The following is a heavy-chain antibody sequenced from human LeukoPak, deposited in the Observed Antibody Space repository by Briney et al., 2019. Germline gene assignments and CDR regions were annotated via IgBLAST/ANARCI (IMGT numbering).Heavy chain of an antibody. J-gene: IGHJ3*02. Sequence: ASVKVSCKASGYTFTSYGISWVRQAPGQGLEWMGWISAYNGNTNYAQKLQGRVTMTTDTSTSTAYMELRSLRSDDTAVYYCARDNYYGSGGDAFDIWGQGTMVTVSS. CDR2: ISAYNGNT. D-gene: IGHD3-10*01. V-gene: IGHV1-18*01. CDR1: GYTFTSYG. CDR3: ARDNYYGSGGDAFDI.